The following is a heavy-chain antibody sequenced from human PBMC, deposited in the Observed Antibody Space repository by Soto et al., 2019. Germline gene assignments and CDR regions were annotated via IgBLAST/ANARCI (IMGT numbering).Heavy chain of an antibody. CDR2: IYYSGST. V-gene: IGHV4-31*03. CDR3: ARFTIFGVVISSDYGMDV. CDR1: GGSISSGGYY. J-gene: IGHJ6*02. Sequence: TLSLTCTVSGGSISSGGYYWSWIRQHPGKGLEWIGYIYYSGSTYYNPSLKSRVTISVDTSKNQFSLKLSSVTAADTAVYYCARFTIFGVVISSDYGMDVWGQGTTVTVSS. D-gene: IGHD3-3*01.